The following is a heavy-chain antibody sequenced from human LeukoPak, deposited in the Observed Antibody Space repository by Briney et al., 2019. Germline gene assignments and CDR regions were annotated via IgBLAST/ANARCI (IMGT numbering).Heavy chain of an antibody. CDR3: ARERCLELRRCYFDF. D-gene: IGHD1-7*01. J-gene: IGHJ4*02. Sequence: GGSLRLSCAASGFTFDDYAMHWVRQAPGKGLEWVSGISWNSGSIGYADSVKGRFTISRDNAKNSLYLQMNSLRAEDTAVYYCARERCLELRRCYFDFWGQGTLVTVSS. CDR2: ISWNSGSI. V-gene: IGHV3-9*01. CDR1: GFTFDDYA.